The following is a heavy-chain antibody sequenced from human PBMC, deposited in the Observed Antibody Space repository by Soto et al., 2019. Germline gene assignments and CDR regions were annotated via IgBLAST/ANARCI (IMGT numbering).Heavy chain of an antibody. CDR1: GYSFISNW. D-gene: IGHD2-15*01. J-gene: IGHJ2*01. CDR2: IYPGDSDT. Sequence: EVQLVQSATEVKKAGESLKISCRGSGYSFISNWIGWVRQMPGKGLEWMGIIYPGDSDTRYSPSFQGQVTVSADKSISTAYLQWSSLTASNNAIYYCARSASGYCSSGSCWYFDLWGRGTLVTVSS. V-gene: IGHV5-51*03. CDR3: ARSASGYCSSGSCWYFDL.